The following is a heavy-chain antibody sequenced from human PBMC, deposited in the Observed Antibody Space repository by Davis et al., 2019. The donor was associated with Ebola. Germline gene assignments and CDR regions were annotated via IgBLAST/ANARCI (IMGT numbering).Heavy chain of an antibody. CDR2: IRSKANSYAT. V-gene: IGHV3-73*01. D-gene: IGHD3-10*01. CDR1: GFTFSSYA. J-gene: IGHJ4*02. CDR3: TVRVFDY. Sequence: GESLKISCAASGFTFSSYAMHWVRQASGKGLEWVGRIRSKANSYATAYAASVKGRFTISRDDSKNTAYLQMNSLKTEDTAVYYCTVRVFDYWGQGTLVTVSS.